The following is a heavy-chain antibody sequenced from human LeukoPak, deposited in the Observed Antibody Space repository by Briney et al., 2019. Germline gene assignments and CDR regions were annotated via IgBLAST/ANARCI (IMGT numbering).Heavy chain of an antibody. CDR2: IYYSGST. V-gene: IGHV4-61*01. CDR1: GGSVSSGSYY. CDR3: VRVGEGYYDGSDY. Sequence: SETLSLTCTVSGGSVSSGSYYWSWIRQSPGQGLEWIGYIYYSGSTNYHPSLKSRVTISADTSKNQFSLKLSSVTAADTAVYYCVRVGEGYYDGSDYWGQGTLVTVSS. J-gene: IGHJ4*02. D-gene: IGHD3-22*01.